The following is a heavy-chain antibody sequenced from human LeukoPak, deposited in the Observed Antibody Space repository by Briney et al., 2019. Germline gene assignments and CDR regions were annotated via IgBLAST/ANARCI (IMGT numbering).Heavy chain of an antibody. V-gene: IGHV4-59*08. D-gene: IGHD4-17*01. CDR1: GDSISSYY. CDR2: IYYSGST. J-gene: IGHJ4*02. CDR3: ARQWDPTVTTPFFDY. Sequence: SETLSLTCTGSGDSISSYYWSWIRQPPGKGLEWVGYIYYSGSTNYNPSLKSRVTISVDTSKNQFSLKLSSVTAADTAVYYCARQWDPTVTTPFFDYWGQGTLVTVSS.